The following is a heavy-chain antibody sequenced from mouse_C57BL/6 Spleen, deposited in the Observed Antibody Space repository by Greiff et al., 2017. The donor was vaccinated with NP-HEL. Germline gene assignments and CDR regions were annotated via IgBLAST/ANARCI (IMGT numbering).Heavy chain of an antibody. D-gene: IGHD1-1*01. V-gene: IGHV5-16*01. J-gene: IGHJ1*03. Sequence: VQLKESEGGLVQPGSSMKLSCTASGFTFSDYYMAWVRQVPEKGLEWVANINYDGSSTYYLDSLKSRFIISRDNAKNILYLQMSSLKSEDTATDYCAKAIYYYRYFDVWGTGTTVTVAS. CDR2: INYDGSST. CDR1: GFTFSDYY. CDR3: AKAIYYYRYFDV.